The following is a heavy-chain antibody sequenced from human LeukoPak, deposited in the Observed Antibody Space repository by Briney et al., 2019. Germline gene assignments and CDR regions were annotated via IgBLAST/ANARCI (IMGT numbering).Heavy chain of an antibody. CDR3: ARQDGSGSYRFDY. J-gene: IGHJ4*02. D-gene: IGHD3-10*01. V-gene: IGHV4-59*08. Sequence: PSETLSLTCTVSGGSITGYYWSWIRQPPGKGLEWIGYLSYSGSTNYNPSLKSRVTTSVDTSKNQFSLKLSSVTAADTAVYYCARQDGSGSYRFDYWGQGTLVTVSS. CDR2: LSYSGST. CDR1: GGSITGYY.